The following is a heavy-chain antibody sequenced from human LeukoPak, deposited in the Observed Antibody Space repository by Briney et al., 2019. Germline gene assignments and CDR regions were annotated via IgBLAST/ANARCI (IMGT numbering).Heavy chain of an antibody. D-gene: IGHD3-22*01. V-gene: IGHV3-21*01. Sequence: GGSLRLSCAASGFTFSSYSMNWVRQAPGKGLEWVSSISSSSSYIYYADSVKGRFTISRDNAKNSLYLQMNSLRAEDTAVYYCAGLVVITPYDAFDIWAKGQWSPSLQ. CDR1: GFTFSSYS. CDR3: AGLVVITPYDAFDI. J-gene: IGHJ3*02. CDR2: ISSSSSYI.